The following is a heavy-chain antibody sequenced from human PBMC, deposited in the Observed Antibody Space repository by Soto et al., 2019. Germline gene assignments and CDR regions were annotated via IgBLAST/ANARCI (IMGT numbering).Heavy chain of an antibody. V-gene: IGHV3-9*01. CDR1: GFTFDDYA. J-gene: IGHJ6*02. CDR3: AKVGRGWYYFYYGIDF. CDR2: ISWNSGSI. Sequence: GGSLRLSCAASGFTFDDYAMHWVRQAPGKGLEWVSGISWNSGSIGYADSVKGRFTISRDNANNSLYLQMNSLRAEDTALYYCAKVGRGWYYFYYGIDFWGQGTTVTVSS. D-gene: IGHD6-19*01.